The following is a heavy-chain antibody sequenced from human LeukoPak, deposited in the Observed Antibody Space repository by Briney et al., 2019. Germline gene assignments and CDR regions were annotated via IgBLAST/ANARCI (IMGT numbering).Heavy chain of an antibody. CDR3: ATEMATAIDY. CDR2: INHSGST. D-gene: IGHD5-24*01. CDR1: GGSFSGYY. Sequence: SETLSLTCAVYGGSFSGYYWSWIRQPPGKRLEWIGEINHSGSTNYNPSLKSRVTISVDTSKNQFSLKLSSVTAADTAVYYCATEMATAIDYWGQGTLVTVSS. J-gene: IGHJ4*02. V-gene: IGHV4-34*01.